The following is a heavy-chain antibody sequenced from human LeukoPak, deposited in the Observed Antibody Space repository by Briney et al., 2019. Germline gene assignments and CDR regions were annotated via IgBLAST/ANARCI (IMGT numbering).Heavy chain of an antibody. CDR2: IYYSGST. CDR1: GGSISSGGYY. V-gene: IGHV4-31*03. CDR3: ARGADFIRSGYYYGMDV. Sequence: SQTLSLTCTVSGGSISSGGYYWSWIRQHPGKGLEWIGYIYYSGSTYYNPSLKSRVTISVDTSKNQFSLKLSSVPAADTAVYYCARGADFIRSGYYYGMDVWGQGTTVTVSS. D-gene: IGHD4-17*01. J-gene: IGHJ6*02.